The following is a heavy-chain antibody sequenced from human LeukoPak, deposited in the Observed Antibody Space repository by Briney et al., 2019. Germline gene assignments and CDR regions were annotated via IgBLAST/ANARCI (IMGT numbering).Heavy chain of an antibody. CDR3: ARARDYYDSSGYYFDY. CDR1: GGSISSYY. D-gene: IGHD3-22*01. V-gene: IGHV4-59*12. J-gene: IGHJ4*02. Sequence: SETLSLTCTVSGGSISSYYWSWIRQPPGKGLEWIGYIYYSGSTNYNPSLKSRVTISVDTSKNQFSLKLSSVTAADTAVYYCARARDYYDSSGYYFDYWGQGTLVTVSS. CDR2: IYYSGST.